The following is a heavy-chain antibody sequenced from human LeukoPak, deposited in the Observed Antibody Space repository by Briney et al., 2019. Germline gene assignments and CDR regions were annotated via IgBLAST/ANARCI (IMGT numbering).Heavy chain of an antibody. CDR3: ARHYYDSSGYYYPFDY. Sequence: GASVKVSCKASGYTFTGYYMHWVRQAPGQGLEGMGWINPNSGGTNYAQKFQGRVTMTRDTSISTAYLQWSSLKASDTAMYYCARHYYDSSGYYYPFDYWGQGTLVTVTS. J-gene: IGHJ4*02. CDR2: INPNSGGT. CDR1: GYTFTGYY. D-gene: IGHD3-22*01. V-gene: IGHV1-2*02.